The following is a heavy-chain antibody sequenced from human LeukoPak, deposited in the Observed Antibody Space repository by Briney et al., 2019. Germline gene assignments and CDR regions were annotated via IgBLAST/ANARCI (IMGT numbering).Heavy chain of an antibody. V-gene: IGHV3-7*01. CDR3: ARAPAPARIGYSGPFDY. Sequence: GGSLRLSCAASGFTFSSYWMSWVRQAPGKGLEWVANIKRDGSEKYYVDSVKGRFTISRDNAKNSLYLQMNSLRAEDTAVYYCARAPAPARIGYSGPFDYWGQGTLVTVSS. D-gene: IGHD3-22*01. CDR2: IKRDGSEK. J-gene: IGHJ4*02. CDR1: GFTFSSYW.